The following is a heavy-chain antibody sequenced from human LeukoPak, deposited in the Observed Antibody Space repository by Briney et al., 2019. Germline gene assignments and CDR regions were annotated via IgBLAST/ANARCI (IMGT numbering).Heavy chain of an antibody. J-gene: IGHJ4*02. Sequence: SETLSLTCTVSGYSISRGYYWGWIRQPPGKGLEWIGSIYHSGSTNYNPSLKSRVTISVDTSKNHFSLKLSSVTAADTAVYYCARGKGGSRSLGMYYFDYWGQGTLVTVSS. V-gene: IGHV4-38-2*02. CDR1: GYSISRGYY. CDR2: IYHSGST. D-gene: IGHD1-26*01. CDR3: ARGKGGSRSLGMYYFDY.